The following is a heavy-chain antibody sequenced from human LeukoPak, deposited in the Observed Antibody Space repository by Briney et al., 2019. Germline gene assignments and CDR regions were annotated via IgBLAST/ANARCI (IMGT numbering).Heavy chain of an antibody. V-gene: IGHV4-59*01. D-gene: IGHD6-13*01. Sequence: PSETLSLTCTVSGGSISSYYWSWIRQPPGKGLEWIGYIYYSGSTNYNPSLKSRVTISVDTSKNQFSLKLSSVTAADTAVYYCARDGIAALLWDYWGQGTLVTVSS. CDR2: IYYSGST. CDR3: ARDGIAALLWDY. J-gene: IGHJ4*02. CDR1: GGSISSYY.